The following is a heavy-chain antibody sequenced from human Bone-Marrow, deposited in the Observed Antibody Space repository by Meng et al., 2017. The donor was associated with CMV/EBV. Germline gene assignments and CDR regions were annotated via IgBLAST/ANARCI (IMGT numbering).Heavy chain of an antibody. CDR3: GRWGVMGGIDD. J-gene: IGHJ4*02. CDR1: GFGFGPYW. CDR2: IKQDGSQK. V-gene: IGHV3-7*01. Sequence: GGSLRLSCAASGFGFGPYWMTWVRQAPGKGLEWVANIKQDGSQKYYVDSVKGRFTISRDNAKNSLYLQMNSLRAEDTAVYHCGRWGVMGGIDDWGQGTLVTGSS. D-gene: IGHD3-16*01.